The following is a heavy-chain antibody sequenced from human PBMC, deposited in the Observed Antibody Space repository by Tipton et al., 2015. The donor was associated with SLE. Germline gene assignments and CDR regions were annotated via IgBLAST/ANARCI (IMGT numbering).Heavy chain of an antibody. Sequence: TLSLTCTVSGGSISSYYWSWIRQPPGKGLEWIGCIYYSGSTNYNPSLKSRVTISVDTSKNEFSLKLSSVTAADTAVYYCARSSATGFYYMDVWGKGTTVTVSS. D-gene: IGHD3-10*01. J-gene: IGHJ6*03. CDR3: ARSSATGFYYMDV. V-gene: IGHV4-59*01. CDR2: IYYSGST. CDR1: GGSISSYY.